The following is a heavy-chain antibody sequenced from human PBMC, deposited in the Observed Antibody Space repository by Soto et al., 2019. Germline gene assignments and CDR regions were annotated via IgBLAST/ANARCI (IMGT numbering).Heavy chain of an antibody. CDR2: ISSSSYI. Sequence: GGSLRLSCAASGFTFSSYSMNWVRQAPGKGLEWVSSISSSSYIYYADSVKGRFTISRDNAKNSLYLQMNRLRAEDTAVYYCARARYSSGWYGDDAFDIWGQGTMVTVSS. J-gene: IGHJ3*02. CDR1: GFTFSSYS. V-gene: IGHV3-21*01. CDR3: ARARYSSGWYGDDAFDI. D-gene: IGHD6-19*01.